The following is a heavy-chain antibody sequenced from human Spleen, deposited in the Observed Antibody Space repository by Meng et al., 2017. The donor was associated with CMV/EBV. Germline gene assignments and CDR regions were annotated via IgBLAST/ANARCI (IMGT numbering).Heavy chain of an antibody. J-gene: IGHJ6*02. V-gene: IGHV5-51*01. CDR3: ARHFTMAPENYYYGMDV. Sequence: SFTSYWIGWVRQMPGKGLEWMGIIYPGDSDTRYSPSFQGQVTISADKSISTAYLQWSSLKASDTAMYYCARHFTMAPENYYYGMDVWGQGTTVTVSS. CDR1: SFTSYW. CDR2: IYPGDSDT. D-gene: IGHD3-10*01.